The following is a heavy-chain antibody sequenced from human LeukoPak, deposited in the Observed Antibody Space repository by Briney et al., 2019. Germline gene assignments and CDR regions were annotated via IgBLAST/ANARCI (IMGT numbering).Heavy chain of an antibody. CDR3: ARRRYYGSGSYSG. CDR1: GGSFSGYY. CDR2: INHSGST. D-gene: IGHD3-10*01. J-gene: IGHJ4*02. Sequence: SETLSLTCAVYGGSFSGYYWSWIRQPPGKGLEWIGEINHSGSTNYNPSLKSRVTISVDTSKNQFSLKLSSVTAADAAVYYCARRRYYGSGSYSGWGQGTLVTVSS. V-gene: IGHV4-34*01.